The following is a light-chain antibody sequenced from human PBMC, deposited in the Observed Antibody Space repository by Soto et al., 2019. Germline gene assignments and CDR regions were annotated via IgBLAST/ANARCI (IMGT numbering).Light chain of an antibody. V-gene: IGKV3-11*01. J-gene: IGKJ4*01. CDR1: QSVTSY. CDR2: DAS. CDR3: QPYNNWPLT. Sequence: EIVLTQSPATLSLSPGERATLSCRASQSVTSYLAWYQQKPGQAPRLLIYDASNRATGIPDRFSGSGSGTDFTLTISSLEPEDFAIYYCQPYNNWPLTFGGGTKVDIK.